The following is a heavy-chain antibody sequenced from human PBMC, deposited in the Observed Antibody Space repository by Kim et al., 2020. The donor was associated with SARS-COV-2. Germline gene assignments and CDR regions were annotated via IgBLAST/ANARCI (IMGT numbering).Heavy chain of an antibody. J-gene: IGHJ6*02. CDR1: GGSFSGYY. D-gene: IGHD2-8*01. CDR3: ASRPKGYCTNGVCYNPYYYYYYGMDV. CDR2: INHSGST. V-gene: IGHV4-34*01. Sequence: SETLSLTCAVYGGSFSGYYWSWIRQPPGKGLEWIGEINHSGSTNYNPSLKSRVTISVDTSKNQFSLKLSSVTAADTAVYYCASRPKGYCTNGVCYNPYYYYYYGMDVWGQGTTVTVSS.